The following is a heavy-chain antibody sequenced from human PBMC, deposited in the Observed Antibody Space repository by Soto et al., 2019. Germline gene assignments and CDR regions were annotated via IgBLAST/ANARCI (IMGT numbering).Heavy chain of an antibody. CDR2: VSTSGNV. D-gene: IGHD3-3*01. J-gene: IGHJ4*02. Sequence: PSETLSLTCTVSGGSLTKYYWSWIRQPAGKGLEWIGRVSTSGNVVSKASLRSRLTMSVDTSKNQFSLRLTSVTAADTAVYYCARDNNDFWSLYPLAFDCWGQGALVTVSS. CDR1: GGSLTKYY. CDR3: ARDNNDFWSLYPLAFDC. V-gene: IGHV4-4*07.